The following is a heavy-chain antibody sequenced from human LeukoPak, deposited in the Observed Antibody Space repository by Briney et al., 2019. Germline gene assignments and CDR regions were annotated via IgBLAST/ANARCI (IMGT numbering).Heavy chain of an antibody. V-gene: IGHV4-59*12. J-gene: IGHJ4*02. CDR1: GGSISSYY. CDR3: ARGSAGFDS. CDR2: IYYSGST. Sequence: PSETLSLTCTVSGGSISSYYWSWIRQPPGKGLEWIGYIYYSGSTNYNPSLKSRVTISVDTSKNQFSLKLSSVTAADTAIYYCARGSAGFDSWGQGTLFTVSS.